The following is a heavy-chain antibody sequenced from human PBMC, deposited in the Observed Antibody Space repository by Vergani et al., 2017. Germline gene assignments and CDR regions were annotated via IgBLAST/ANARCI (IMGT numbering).Heavy chain of an antibody. J-gene: IGHJ3*01. CDR1: GFTFSTYA. Sequence: EVQLLESGGGLVQPGGSLRLSCAASGFTFSTYAMTWVRQAPGKGLEWVSTISSDGGSTYYADSVKGRFTISRDNSKNTLSLQMNSLTAEDTAIYYCVRERAPFDAFDVWGQGTMVTVSS. CDR2: ISSDGGST. CDR3: VRERAPFDAFDV. V-gene: IGHV3-23*01.